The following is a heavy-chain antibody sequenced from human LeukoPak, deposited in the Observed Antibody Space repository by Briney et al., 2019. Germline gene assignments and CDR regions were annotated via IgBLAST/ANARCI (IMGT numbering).Heavy chain of an antibody. Sequence: SVKVSCKASGGTFSSYAISWVRQAPGQGLEWMGRIIPILGIANYAQKFQGRVTITADKSTSTAYMELSSLRSEDTAVYYCARGERWLQFSYWGQGTLVTVSS. V-gene: IGHV1-69*04. D-gene: IGHD5-24*01. CDR3: ARGERWLQFSY. J-gene: IGHJ4*02. CDR1: GGTFSSYA. CDR2: IIPILGIA.